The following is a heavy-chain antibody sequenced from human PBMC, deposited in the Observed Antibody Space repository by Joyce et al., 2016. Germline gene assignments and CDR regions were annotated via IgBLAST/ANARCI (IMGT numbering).Heavy chain of an antibody. Sequence: QVQLQESGPGLVKPSQTLSLLCTVSGGSISSGHYHWSWIRQHPGKGLEWIGYIYFSGSNYYNPSLKSRVTISVDTSKNQFSLSLDSVTAADTAVYYCARNPRVSAEAFDIWGQGTMVTVSS. CDR3: ARNPRVSAEAFDI. CDR1: GGSISSGHYH. D-gene: IGHD3-3*01. CDR2: IYFSGSN. V-gene: IGHV4-31*03. J-gene: IGHJ3*02.